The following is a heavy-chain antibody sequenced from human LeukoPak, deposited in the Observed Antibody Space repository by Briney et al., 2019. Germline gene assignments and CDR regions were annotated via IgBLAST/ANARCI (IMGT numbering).Heavy chain of an antibody. Sequence: GGSLRLSCAASGFTFSSYAMSWVRQAPGKGLEWVSAISGSGSSTYYADSVKGRFTISRDNSKNTLYLQMNSLRAEDTAVYYCAKDVLRYFDWQAPYYYYGMDVWGQGTTVTVSS. CDR2: ISGSGSST. CDR3: AKDVLRYFDWQAPYYYYGMDV. V-gene: IGHV3-23*01. D-gene: IGHD3-9*01. CDR1: GFTFSSYA. J-gene: IGHJ6*02.